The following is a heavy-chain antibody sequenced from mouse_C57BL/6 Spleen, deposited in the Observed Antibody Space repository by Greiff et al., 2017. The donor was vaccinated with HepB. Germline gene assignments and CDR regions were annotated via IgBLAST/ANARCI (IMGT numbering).Heavy chain of an antibody. D-gene: IGHD1-1*01. CDR3: ARRGFFYYYGSSPYYFDY. V-gene: IGHV1-9*01. CDR1: GYTFTGYW. J-gene: IGHJ2*01. Sequence: QVQLKQSGAELMKPGASVKLSCKATGYTFTGYWIEWVKQRPGHGLEWIGEILPGSGSTNYNEKFKGKATFTADTSSNTAYMQLSSLTTEDSAIYYCARRGFFYYYGSSPYYFDYWGQGTTLTVSS. CDR2: ILPGSGST.